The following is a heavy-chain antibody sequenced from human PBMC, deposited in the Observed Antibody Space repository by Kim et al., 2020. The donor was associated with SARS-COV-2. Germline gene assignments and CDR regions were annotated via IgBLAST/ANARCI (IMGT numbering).Heavy chain of an antibody. CDR2: ISYDGSNK. CDR3: AKDWYSSSFLDY. D-gene: IGHD6-6*01. Sequence: GGSLRLSCAASGFTFSSYGMHWVRQAPGKGLEWVAVISYDGSNKYYADSVKGRFTISRDNSKNTLYLQMNSLRAEDTAVYYCAKDWYSSSFLDYWGQGTL. V-gene: IGHV3-30*18. CDR1: GFTFSSYG. J-gene: IGHJ4*02.